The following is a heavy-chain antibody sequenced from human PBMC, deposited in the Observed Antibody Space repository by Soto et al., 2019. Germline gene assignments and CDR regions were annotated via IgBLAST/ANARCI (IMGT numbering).Heavy chain of an antibody. D-gene: IGHD6-19*01. CDR1: GFTFSNYG. J-gene: IGHJ4*02. CDR3: ARDDGKAVPSTGYFDY. V-gene: IGHV3-33*01. Sequence: SLRLSCAASGFTFSNYGMHWGGQAPGKGVEWVAVIWHDGFNKFYGDSVKGRFAISRDNSQNGLYLQMSSMRADDTALYYCARDDGKAVPSTGYFDYWGQGTPVTVS. CDR2: IWHDGFNK.